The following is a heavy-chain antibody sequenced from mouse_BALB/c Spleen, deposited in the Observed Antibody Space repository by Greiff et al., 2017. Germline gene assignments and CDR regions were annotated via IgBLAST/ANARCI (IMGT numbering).Heavy chain of an antibody. Sequence: VQLQQSGAELMKPGASVKISCKATGYTFSSYWIEWVKQRPGHGLEWIGEILPGSGSTNYNEKFKGKATFTADTSSNTAYMQLSSLTSEDSAVYYGARANYGNSAGFADWGQGTLVTVSA. CDR1: GYTFSSYW. J-gene: IGHJ3*01. CDR2: ILPGSGST. CDR3: ARANYGNSAGFAD. V-gene: IGHV1-9*01. D-gene: IGHD2-1*01.